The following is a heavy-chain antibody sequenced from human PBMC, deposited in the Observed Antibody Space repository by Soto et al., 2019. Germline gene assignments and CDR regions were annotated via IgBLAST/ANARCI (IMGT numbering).Heavy chain of an antibody. CDR2: IYYTGYT. CDR1: GAPISSSSYY. D-gene: IGHD5-18*01. V-gene: IGHV4-39*01. Sequence: ETLSLTCPVSGAPISSSSYYWGWIRQAPGQGLEWLATIYYTGYTYHNPSLKSHVTISVDTSKNQLSLKLSSVTAADTALYYCARSAIATHWFFDLWGRGTLVTVYS. CDR3: ARSAIATHWFFDL. J-gene: IGHJ2*01.